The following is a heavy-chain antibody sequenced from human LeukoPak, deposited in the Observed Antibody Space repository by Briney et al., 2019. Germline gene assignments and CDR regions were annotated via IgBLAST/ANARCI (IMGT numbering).Heavy chain of an antibody. V-gene: IGHV3-30*02. D-gene: IGHD1-1*01. CDR3: AKDPRKGGLQASFDY. Sequence: GGSLRLSCAASGFTFSSYGMHWVRQAPGKGLEWVAFIRYDGSNKYYADSVKGRFTISRDNSKNTLYLQMNSLRAEDTAVYYCAKDPRKGGLQASFDYWGQGTLVTVSS. CDR1: GFTFSSYG. CDR2: IRYDGSNK. J-gene: IGHJ4*02.